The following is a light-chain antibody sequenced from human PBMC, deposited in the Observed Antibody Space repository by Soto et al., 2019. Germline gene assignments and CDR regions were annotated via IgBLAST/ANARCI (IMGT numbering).Light chain of an antibody. CDR3: QQYNSYSSWT. Sequence: DIQMTQSPSTLSASVGDRVTITCRASQSLNSLLAWYQQKPGRAPKLLIYDASTLESGVPSRFSGSGSGTEFTLTISSLQTHDFATYYCQQYNSYSSWTFGQGTKVDIK. V-gene: IGKV1-5*01. CDR1: QSLNSL. J-gene: IGKJ1*01. CDR2: DAS.